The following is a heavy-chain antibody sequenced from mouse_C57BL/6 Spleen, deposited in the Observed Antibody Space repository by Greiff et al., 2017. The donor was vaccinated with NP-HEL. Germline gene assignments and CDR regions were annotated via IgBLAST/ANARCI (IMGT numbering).Heavy chain of an antibody. V-gene: IGHV1-22*01. CDR2: INPNNGGT. CDR1: GYTFTDYN. J-gene: IGHJ1*03. Sequence: EVQLQQSGPELLTPGASVQMSCKASGYTFTDYNMHWVKQSHGKSLEWIGYINPNNGGTSYNQKFKGKATLPVNKSASTPYMELRSLTSEDSAVYYCARDDYYGYFDVWGTGTTVTVS. D-gene: IGHD2-4*01. CDR3: ARDDYYGYFDV.